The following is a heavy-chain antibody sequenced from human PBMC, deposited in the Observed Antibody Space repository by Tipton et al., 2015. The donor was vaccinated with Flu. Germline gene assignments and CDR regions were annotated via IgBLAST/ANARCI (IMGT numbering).Heavy chain of an antibody. Sequence: GSLRLSCTASGFSVSYTYMTWVRQAPGKGLEWVSFIYSGDTTAYADSVKGRFTISRDNSNNRVYLHIQSLRAEDTAMYYCARQGKVGVFELWGQGTMVTVSS. CDR1: GFSVSYTY. CDR2: IYSGDTT. D-gene: IGHD3-10*01. V-gene: IGHV3-66*04. J-gene: IGHJ3*01. CDR3: ARQGKVGVFEL.